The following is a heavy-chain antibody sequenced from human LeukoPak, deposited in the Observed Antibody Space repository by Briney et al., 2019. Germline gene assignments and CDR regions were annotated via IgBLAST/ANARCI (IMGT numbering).Heavy chain of an antibody. CDR3: AKAMYGSGWDDLDY. CDR1: GFTFSSYA. J-gene: IGHJ4*02. CDR2: VSGGGSST. D-gene: IGHD6-19*01. Sequence: PGGSLRLSCAASGFTFSSYAMSWVRQAPGKGLEWASAVSGGGSSTHYADSVKGRFTISRDNSKNTLYLQMNSLRAEDTAVYYCAKAMYGSGWDDLDYWGQGTLVTVSS. V-gene: IGHV3-23*01.